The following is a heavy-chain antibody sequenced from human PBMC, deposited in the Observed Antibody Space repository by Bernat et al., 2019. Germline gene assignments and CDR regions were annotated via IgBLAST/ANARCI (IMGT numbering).Heavy chain of an antibody. J-gene: IGHJ3*02. CDR3: ARDAGDI. CDR2: IYGGGST. Sequence: EVQLVETGGGLVQPGGSLRLSCAASGFTVSSNYMGWVRQAPGKGLEWVSLIYGGGSTYYADSVKGRFTISRDNSKNTLYLQMNSLRAEDTAVYFCARDAGDIWGQGTMVTVSS. CDR1: GFTVSSNY. V-gene: IGHV3-53*02.